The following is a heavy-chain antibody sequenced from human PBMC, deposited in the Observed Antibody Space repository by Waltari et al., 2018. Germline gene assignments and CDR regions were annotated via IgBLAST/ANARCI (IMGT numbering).Heavy chain of an antibody. J-gene: IGHJ4*02. CDR2: INPKSGDT. CDR1: GYTFSAYY. Sequence: QVQLVQSGAEMRKPGASVKVSCQPSGYTFSAYYVHWVRQAPGQGLAWMGWINPKSGDTHYAQNFQGRATMTRDTSISTVYMELSRLTSDDTAVYYCARDLMTTVTTEFYFDYWGQGTLVIISS. V-gene: IGHV1-2*02. CDR3: ARDLMTTVTTEFYFDY. D-gene: IGHD4-4*01.